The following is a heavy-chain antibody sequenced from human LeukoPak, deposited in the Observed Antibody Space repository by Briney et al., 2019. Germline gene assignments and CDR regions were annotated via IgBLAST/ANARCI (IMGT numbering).Heavy chain of an antibody. CDR3: ARELLIGYSGYYFDF. J-gene: IGHJ4*02. CDR2: IKQDGSEK. V-gene: IGHV3-7*04. D-gene: IGHD5-12*01. CDR1: GFTFSSYW. Sequence: GGSLRLSCLASGFTFSSYWMSWVRQAPGKGLEGVANIKQDGSEKYYVDSVKGRFTISRDNAQNSLYLQMNSLTAEDTAVYYCARELLIGYSGYYFDFWGQGILVTVSS.